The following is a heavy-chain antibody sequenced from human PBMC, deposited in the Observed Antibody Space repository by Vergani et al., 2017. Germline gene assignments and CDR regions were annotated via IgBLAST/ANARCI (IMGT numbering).Heavy chain of an antibody. CDR2: IYYSGST. J-gene: IGHJ6*03. CDR1: GGSISSYY. Sequence: QVQLQESGPGLVKPSETLSLTCTVSGGSISSYYWSWIRQPPGKGLEWIGYIYYSGSTNYNPSLKSRVTISVDTSKNQFSLKLSSVTAADTAVYYCARLSSTSCYSCRGYYYYYMDVWGK. D-gene: IGHD2-2*01. CDR3: ARLSSTSCYSCRGYYYYYMDV. V-gene: IGHV4-59*01.